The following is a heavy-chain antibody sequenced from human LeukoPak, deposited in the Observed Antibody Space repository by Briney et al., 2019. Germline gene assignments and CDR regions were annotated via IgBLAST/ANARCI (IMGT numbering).Heavy chain of an antibody. CDR3: ARVTGYMIEDYFDY. CDR1: GGSISSYY. J-gene: IGHJ4*02. Sequence: SETLSLTCTVSGGSISSYYWSWIRQPPGKGLEWVGYIYYSWSTNYNPSLKSRVTISVDTSKKQYSLRLIAVTAADAAVDYCARVTGYMIEDYFDYWGQGTLVTVSS. D-gene: IGHD3-22*01. V-gene: IGHV4-59*01. CDR2: IYYSWST.